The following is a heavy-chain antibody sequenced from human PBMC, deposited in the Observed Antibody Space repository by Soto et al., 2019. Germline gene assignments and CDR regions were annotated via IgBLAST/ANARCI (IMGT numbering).Heavy chain of an antibody. CDR1: GFTFSTYG. Sequence: QVQLVESGGGVVQPGRSLRLTCAASGFTFSTYGMHWVRQAPGKGLEWVAVISYDGSNKYYADSVKGRFTISRDNSKNTLYLQMNSLRAEDTAVYYCARDLPGIAAAGNLVYWGQGTLVTVSS. CDR3: ARDLPGIAAAGNLVY. J-gene: IGHJ4*02. D-gene: IGHD6-13*01. V-gene: IGHV3-30*03. CDR2: ISYDGSNK.